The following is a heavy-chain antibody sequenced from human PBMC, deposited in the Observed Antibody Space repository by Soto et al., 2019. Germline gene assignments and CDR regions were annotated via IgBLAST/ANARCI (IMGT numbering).Heavy chain of an antibody. J-gene: IGHJ4*02. Sequence: PSETLSLTCTVSGGSISSAGYYWSWIRQHPGKGLEWIGNIYYSGSTYYNPSLKSRVTISVDTSKNQFSLKLSSVTAADTAVYYCARGFNYYDFWSGNFDYWGQGTLVXVSS. CDR3: ARGFNYYDFWSGNFDY. V-gene: IGHV4-61*08. D-gene: IGHD3-3*01. CDR2: IYYSGST. CDR1: GGSISSAGYY.